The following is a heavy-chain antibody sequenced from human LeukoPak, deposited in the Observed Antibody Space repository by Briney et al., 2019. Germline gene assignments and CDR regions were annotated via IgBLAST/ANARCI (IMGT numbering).Heavy chain of an antibody. CDR3: VRDWAPASMQAAPFDC. V-gene: IGHV3-7*01. CDR1: GFGFSNFW. CDR2: IKEDGSLK. J-gene: IGHJ4*02. D-gene: IGHD2/OR15-2a*01. Sequence: GGSLILSCAASGFGFSNFWMSWVRQAPGKGPEWVANIKEDGSLKNYVDSVEGRFIVSRDNAKNTLYLQMNSLRLEDTAVYYCVRDWAPASMQAAPFDCWGQGTLVTVSS.